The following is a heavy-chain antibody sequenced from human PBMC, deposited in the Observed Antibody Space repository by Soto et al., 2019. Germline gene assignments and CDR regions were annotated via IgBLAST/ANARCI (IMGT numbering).Heavy chain of an antibody. CDR1: GFTFSSYG. Sequence: GGSLRLSCAASGFTFSSYGMHWVRQAPGKGLEWVAVISYDGSNKYYADSVKGRFTISRDNSKNTLYLQMNSLRAEDTAVYYCANFQQLVRSFDYWGQGTLVTVSS. V-gene: IGHV3-30*18. CDR2: ISYDGSNK. CDR3: ANFQQLVRSFDY. D-gene: IGHD6-13*01. J-gene: IGHJ4*02.